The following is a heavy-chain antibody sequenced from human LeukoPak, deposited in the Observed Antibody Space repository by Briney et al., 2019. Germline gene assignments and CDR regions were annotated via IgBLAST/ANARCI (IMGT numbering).Heavy chain of an antibody. D-gene: IGHD3-9*01. V-gene: IGHV3-23*01. Sequence: GGSLRLSCAASGFTFSNYAMSWVRQAPGKGLEWVSAITGSGGNTYYADSVKGRFTISRDNAKNTLYLQMNSLRAEDTAVYYCARAKLRYFDWGQGTLVTVSS. J-gene: IGHJ4*02. CDR2: ITGSGGNT. CDR1: GFTFSNYA. CDR3: ARAKLRYFD.